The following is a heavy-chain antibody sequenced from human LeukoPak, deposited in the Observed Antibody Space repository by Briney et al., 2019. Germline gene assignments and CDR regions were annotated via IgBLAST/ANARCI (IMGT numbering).Heavy chain of an antibody. J-gene: IGHJ6*03. CDR1: GFTFDDYG. D-gene: IGHD6-13*01. CDR3: ATVKAEYSSSWVGPYYYMDV. Sequence: PGGSLRLSCAASGFTFDDYGMRWVRQAPGKGPEWVSGINWNGGSTGYADSVKGRFTISRDNAKNSLYLQMNSLRAEDTAVYYRATVKAEYSSSWVGPYYYMDVWGKGTTVTISS. CDR2: INWNGGST. V-gene: IGHV3-20*04.